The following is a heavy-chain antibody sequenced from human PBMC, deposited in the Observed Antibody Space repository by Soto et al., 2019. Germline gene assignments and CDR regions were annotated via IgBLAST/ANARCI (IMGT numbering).Heavy chain of an antibody. Sequence: GGSLRLSCAASGFSFGSYSLTWVRQAPGKGLEWVSTISGSDGKTFYADSVKGRFSISRDTSKSTLYLEMNSLRADDTAMYYWAHWSYLYYSGQGTRVTVYS. V-gene: IGHV3-23*01. CDR2: ISGSDGKT. J-gene: IGHJ1*01. CDR1: GFSFGSYS. D-gene: IGHD3-16*02. CDR3: AHWSYLYY.